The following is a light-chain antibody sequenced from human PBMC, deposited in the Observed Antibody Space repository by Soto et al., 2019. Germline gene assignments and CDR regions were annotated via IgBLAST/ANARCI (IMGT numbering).Light chain of an antibody. V-gene: IGLV2-11*01. CDR2: DVS. CDR3: CSYAGSYTFV. J-gene: IGLJ1*01. CDR1: SSDVGGYNY. Sequence: QSVLTQPRSVSGSPRQSVTISYTGTSSDVGGYNYVSWYQQHPGKAPKLMIYDVSKRPSGVPDRFSGSKSGNTASLTISGLQAEDEADYYCCSYAGSYTFVFGTGTKVTVL.